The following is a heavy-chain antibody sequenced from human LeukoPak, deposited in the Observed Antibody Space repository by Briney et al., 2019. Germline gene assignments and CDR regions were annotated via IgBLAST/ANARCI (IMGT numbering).Heavy chain of an antibody. CDR2: IPAGGSNT. Sequence: GGSLRLSCVGSGFHFRTYGMSWVRQAPGKGLEWVSGIPAGGSNTYYADSVKGRFTISRDNAKNSLYLQMNSLRAEDTAVYYCAMSFDYWGQGTLVTVSP. J-gene: IGHJ4*02. CDR1: GFHFRTYG. V-gene: IGHV3-23*01. CDR3: AMSFDY.